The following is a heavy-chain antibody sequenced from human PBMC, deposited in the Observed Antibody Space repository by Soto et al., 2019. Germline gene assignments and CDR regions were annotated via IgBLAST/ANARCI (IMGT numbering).Heavy chain of an antibody. D-gene: IGHD3-22*01. CDR2: IYHSGST. Sequence: SETLSLTCAVSGGSISSSNWWSWVRQPPGKGLEWIGEIYHSGSTNYNPSLKSRVTISVDKSKNQFSLKLSSVTAADTAVYYCARGPTYDSRGYWPDAFDIWGQGTMVTVSS. CDR3: ARGPTYDSRGYWPDAFDI. V-gene: IGHV4-4*02. J-gene: IGHJ3*02. CDR1: GGSISSSNW.